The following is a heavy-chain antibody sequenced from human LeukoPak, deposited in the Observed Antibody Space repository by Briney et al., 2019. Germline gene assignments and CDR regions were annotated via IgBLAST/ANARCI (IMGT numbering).Heavy chain of an antibody. D-gene: IGHD4-17*01. Sequence: GASVKVSCKASGYTFTSYDINWVRQATGQGLEWMGWMNPNSGNTGYAQKFQGRVTMTRNTSISTAYMELSSLRSEDTAVYYCARGGGDYGDYPDYYYYGMDVWGQGTTVTVSS. CDR2: MNPNSGNT. V-gene: IGHV1-8*01. J-gene: IGHJ6*02. CDR1: GYTFTSYD. CDR3: ARGGGDYGDYPDYYYYGMDV.